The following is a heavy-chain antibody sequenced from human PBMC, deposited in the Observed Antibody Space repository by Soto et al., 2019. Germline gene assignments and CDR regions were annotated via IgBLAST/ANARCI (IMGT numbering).Heavy chain of an antibody. J-gene: IGHJ4*02. CDR1: GYTFTSYW. V-gene: IGHV5-51*01. CDR2: IYPDDSNT. D-gene: IGHD6-19*01. CDR3: TRQRYIAVAGTD. Sequence: GESLKISCKGSGYTFTSYWIGWVRQMPGKGLEWMGFIYPDDSNTRYSPSFQGQVTISADKSISTAYLQWSSLKASDTAMYYCTRQRYIAVAGTDWGQGTQVTVSS.